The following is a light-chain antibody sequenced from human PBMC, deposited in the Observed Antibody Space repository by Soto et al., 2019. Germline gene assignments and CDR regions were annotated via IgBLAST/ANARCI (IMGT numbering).Light chain of an antibody. J-gene: IGKJ2*01. CDR3: QQYVTSPPVYT. V-gene: IGKV3-20*01. CDR2: GAS. CDR1: QTVSSSYY. Sequence: EVVLTQSPGTPSLSPGERATLSCRTSQTVSSSYYLAWYQQKPGQAPRLLIYGASNRASGVPDRFSSGWSETDFTLTISRLEPEDFAVYYCQQYVTSPPVYTFGQGTELRIK.